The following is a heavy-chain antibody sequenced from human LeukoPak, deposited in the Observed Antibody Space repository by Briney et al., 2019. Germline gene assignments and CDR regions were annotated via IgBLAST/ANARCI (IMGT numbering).Heavy chain of an antibody. CDR3: ARQGSTVTTLGSYYYYYMDV. J-gene: IGHJ6*03. Sequence: SETLSLTCTVSGGSISGSSYYWGWIRQPPGKGLEWLGSIYYSGSTYYNPSLKSRVTISVDTSKNQFSLKLSSVTAADTAVYYCARQGSTVTTLGSYYYYYMDVWGKGTTVTISS. D-gene: IGHD4-17*01. CDR1: GGSISGSSYY. CDR2: IYYSGST. V-gene: IGHV4-39*01.